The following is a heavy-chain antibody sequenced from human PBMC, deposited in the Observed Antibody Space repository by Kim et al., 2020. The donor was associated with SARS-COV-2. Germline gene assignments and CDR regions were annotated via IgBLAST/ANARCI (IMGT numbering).Heavy chain of an antibody. CDR1: GFTFGDYA. V-gene: IGHV3-9*01. CDR2: ISWNSGSI. J-gene: IGHJ4*02. D-gene: IGHD5-18*01. Sequence: GGSLRLSCAASGFTFGDYAMHWVRQAPGKGLEWVSGISWNSGSIGYADSVKGRFTISRDNAKNSLYLQMNSLRAEDTALYYCAKDRADTAISDFDYWGQGTLVTVSS. CDR3: AKDRADTAISDFDY.